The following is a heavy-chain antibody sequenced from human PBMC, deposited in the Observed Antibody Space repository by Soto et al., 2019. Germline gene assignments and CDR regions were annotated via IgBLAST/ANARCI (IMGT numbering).Heavy chain of an antibody. V-gene: IGHV5-51*01. CDR1: GYSFTSYW. D-gene: IGHD3-3*02. CDR2: IYPGDSDT. CDR3: ERNKGLAPYYYYGMDV. Sequence: PGESLKISCKGSGYSFTSYWIGWVRQMPGKGLEWMGIIYPGDSDTRYSPSFQGQVTISADKSISTAYLQWSSLKASDTAMYYCERNKGLAPYYYYGMDVWGQGTTVTVSS. J-gene: IGHJ6*02.